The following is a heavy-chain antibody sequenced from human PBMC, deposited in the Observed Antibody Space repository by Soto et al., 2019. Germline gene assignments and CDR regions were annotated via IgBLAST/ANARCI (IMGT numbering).Heavy chain of an antibody. Sequence: GGSLRLSCAASEFTFSNYAMSWVRQAPGKGLEWVSSISDNGGTTYYADSVKGRFTISRDNSKNTLYLQMNSLRAEDTAVYYCEKDPQQQIVYFNYWGQGPQVTVSS. D-gene: IGHD6-13*01. CDR3: EKDPQQQIVYFNY. CDR2: ISDNGGTT. V-gene: IGHV3-23*01. J-gene: IGHJ4*02. CDR1: EFTFSNYA.